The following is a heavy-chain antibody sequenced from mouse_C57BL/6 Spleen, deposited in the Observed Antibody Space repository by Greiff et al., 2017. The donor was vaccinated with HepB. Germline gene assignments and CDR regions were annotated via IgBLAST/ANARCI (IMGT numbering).Heavy chain of an antibody. Sequence: VQLQESGPGLVQPSQSLSITCTVSGFSLTSYGVHWVRQSPGKGLEWLGVIWSGGSTDYNAAFISRLSISRDNSKSQVFFKMNNLHTDDSAIYFCTRNLYGYGDYWGQGTTLTVSS. CDR2: IWSGGST. CDR1: GFSLTSYG. J-gene: IGHJ2*01. V-gene: IGHV2-2*01. CDR3: TRNLYGYGDY. D-gene: IGHD2-2*01.